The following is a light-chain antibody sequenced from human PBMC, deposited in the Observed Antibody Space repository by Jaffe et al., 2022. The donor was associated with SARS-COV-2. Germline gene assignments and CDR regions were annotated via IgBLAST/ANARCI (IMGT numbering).Light chain of an antibody. J-gene: IGKJ4*01. CDR3: QQYYSTPFA. V-gene: IGKV4-1*01. CDR2: WAS. CDR1: QSVLYSSNNKNY. Sequence: DIVMTQSPDSLAVSLGERATINCKSSQSVLYSSNNKNYLAWYQQKPGQPPKLLIYWASTRESGVPDRFSGSGSGTGFTLTISSLQAEDVAVYYCQQYYSTPFAFGGGTKVAIK.